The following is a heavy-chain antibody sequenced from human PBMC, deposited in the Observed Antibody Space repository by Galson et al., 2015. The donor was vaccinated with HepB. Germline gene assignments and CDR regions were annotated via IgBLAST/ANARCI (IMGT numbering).Heavy chain of an antibody. CDR1: GGSISSSSYY. Sequence: SETLSLTCTVSGGSISSSSYYWGWICQPPGKGLEWIGSIYYNGSTDYNPSLKSRVTISVDTSKNHFFLKLSSVTAADTAVFYCARHRLITTPLGRTWFDPWGQGTRVTVSS. D-gene: IGHD1/OR15-1a*01. CDR2: IYYNGST. V-gene: IGHV4-39*01. J-gene: IGHJ5*02. CDR3: ARHRLITTPLGRTWFDP.